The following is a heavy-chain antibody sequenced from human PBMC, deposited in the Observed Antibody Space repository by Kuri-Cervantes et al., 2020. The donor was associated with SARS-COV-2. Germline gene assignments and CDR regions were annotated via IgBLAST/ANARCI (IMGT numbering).Heavy chain of an antibody. V-gene: IGHV3-30*02. CDR1: GFIFRSNG. CDR2: IRYDGTNE. J-gene: IGHJ4*02. Sequence: GESLKISCAASGFIFRSNGMHWVHQAPGKGLEWVAFIRYDGTNEYYADSVKGRFTISRDNSKNTLNLQMNSLRAEDTAVYYCARGLGTTVIDYWGQGILVTVSS. D-gene: IGHD4-17*01. CDR3: ARGLGTTVIDY.